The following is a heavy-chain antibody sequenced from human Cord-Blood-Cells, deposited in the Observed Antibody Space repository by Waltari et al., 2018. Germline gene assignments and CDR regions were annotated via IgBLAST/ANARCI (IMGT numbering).Heavy chain of an antibody. Sequence: QLQLVQSGAEVTKPGSSGKVSCTASGGTFRSYAISWVRQAPGQGLEWRGGIIPIVGTANYAQKFQGRVTITADESTSTAYMELSSLRSEDTAVYYCARCWNYCEYFQHWGQGTLVTVSS. V-gene: IGHV1-69*12. CDR2: IIPIVGTA. CDR1: GGTFRSYA. D-gene: IGHD1-7*01. J-gene: IGHJ1*01. CDR3: ARCWNYCEYFQH.